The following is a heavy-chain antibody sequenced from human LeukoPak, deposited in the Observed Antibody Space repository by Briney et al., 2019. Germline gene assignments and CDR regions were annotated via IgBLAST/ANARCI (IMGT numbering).Heavy chain of an antibody. CDR3: TRVRSSSWYDY. J-gene: IGHJ4*02. Sequence: GGSPRLSCATSGFTFSTSWMHWVRQAPGKGLVWVSRISGDGTTTTYADSVKGRFTISRDNAKNTLFLQMNSLRVDDTAVYYCTRVRSSSWYDYWGQGALVTVSS. V-gene: IGHV3-74*01. CDR2: ISGDGTTT. D-gene: IGHD6-13*01. CDR1: GFTFSTSW.